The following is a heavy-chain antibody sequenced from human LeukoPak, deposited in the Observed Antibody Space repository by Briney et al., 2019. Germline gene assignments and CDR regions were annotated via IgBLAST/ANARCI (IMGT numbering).Heavy chain of an antibody. Sequence: GESLKISCEGSGYSFTTYWIGWVRQMPGKGLERMGIIYPGDSDTRYRPSFQGQVTISADKSISTAYLQWSSLKASDTAMYYCALGMYRSGWRFDYWGQGTLVTVSS. V-gene: IGHV5-51*01. D-gene: IGHD6-19*01. CDR1: GYSFTTYW. CDR3: ALGMYRSGWRFDY. CDR2: IYPGDSDT. J-gene: IGHJ4*02.